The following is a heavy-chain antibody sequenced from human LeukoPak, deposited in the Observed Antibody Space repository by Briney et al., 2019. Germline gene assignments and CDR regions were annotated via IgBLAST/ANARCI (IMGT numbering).Heavy chain of an antibody. CDR1: GFIFNNYW. J-gene: IGHJ4*02. CDR2: IKQDGSEK. CDR3: ARPWYYHDTSAYPTGY. Sequence: GGSLRLSCDASGFIFNNYWISWVRQAPGEGLEWVANIKQDGSEKYYVDSVKGRFTISRDNAKKCLYLQMNSLGGEDTAVYYCARPWYYHDTSAYPTGYWGQGTLVTVSS. D-gene: IGHD3-22*01. V-gene: IGHV3-7*01.